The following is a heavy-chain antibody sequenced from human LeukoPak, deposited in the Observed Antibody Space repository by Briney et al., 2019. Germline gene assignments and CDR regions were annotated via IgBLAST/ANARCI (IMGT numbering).Heavy chain of an antibody. J-gene: IGHJ6*02. CDR2: IYSGGRT. CDR1: GFSVSDNY. D-gene: IGHD3-16*01. V-gene: IGHV3-53*04. Sequence: GGSLRLSCAASGFSVSDNYMSWVRQAPGEGLEWVSIIYSGGRTYYADFVKGRFTISRHNSKNTLSLQMDSLRTEDTAVYYCARGPYYYGMDVWGQGTTVTVSS. CDR3: ARGPYYYGMDV.